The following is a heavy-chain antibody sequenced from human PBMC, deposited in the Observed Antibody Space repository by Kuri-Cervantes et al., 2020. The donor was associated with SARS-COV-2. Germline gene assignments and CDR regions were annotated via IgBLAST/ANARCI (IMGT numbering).Heavy chain of an antibody. V-gene: IGHV4-34*01. CDR2: IYYSGST. Sequence: SETLSLTCAVYGGSFSGYYWSWIRQPPGKGLEWIGSIYYSGSTYYNPSLKSRVTISVDTSKNQFSLKLSSVTAADTAVYYCASFSTRGDPWGQGTLVTVSS. J-gene: IGHJ5*02. D-gene: IGHD2/OR15-2a*01. CDR3: ASFSTRGDP. CDR1: GGSFSGYY.